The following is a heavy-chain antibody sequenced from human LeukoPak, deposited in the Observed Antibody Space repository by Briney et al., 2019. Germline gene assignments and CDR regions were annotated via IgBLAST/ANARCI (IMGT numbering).Heavy chain of an antibody. CDR2: INDDGSST. CDR1: GFTFSSYW. Sequence: PGGSLRLSCAASGFTFSSYWMHWVRQAPGKGLVWVSRINDDGSSTTYADSVKGRFTISRDNAKNTLYLQTNSLRAEDTAVYYCAREGCDYGGNPFDYWGQGTLVTVSS. J-gene: IGHJ4*02. CDR3: AREGCDYGGNPFDY. D-gene: IGHD4-23*01. V-gene: IGHV3-74*01.